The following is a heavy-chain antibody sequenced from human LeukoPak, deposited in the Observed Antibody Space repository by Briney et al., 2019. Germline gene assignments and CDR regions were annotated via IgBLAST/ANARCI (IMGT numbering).Heavy chain of an antibody. V-gene: IGHV1-69*05. CDR3: SMGRTPGGDY. J-gene: IGHJ4*02. CDR1: GGTFSSYA. D-gene: IGHD3-10*01. CDR2: IIPIFGTA. Sequence: SVKVSCKASGGTFSSYAISWVRQAPGQGLEWMGGIIPIFGTANYAQKFQGRVTITTDESTSTAYMELSSLRSEDTAVYYCSMGRTPGGDYWGQGTLVTVSS.